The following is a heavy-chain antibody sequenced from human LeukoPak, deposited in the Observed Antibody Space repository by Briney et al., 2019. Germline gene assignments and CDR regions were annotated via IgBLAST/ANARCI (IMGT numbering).Heavy chain of an antibody. J-gene: IGHJ5*02. CDR1: GFTFNAYS. CDR2: ISRASESI. D-gene: IGHD6-13*01. V-gene: IGHV3-21*01. Sequence: GGSLRLSCAASGFTFNAYSMGWVRQAPGKGLEWVSIISRASESIFYADSVKGRFTISRDNAKNSLYLQMNGLRAEDTAAYYCMRGAADTTRWFDPWGQGTLVTVSS. CDR3: MRGAADTTRWFDP.